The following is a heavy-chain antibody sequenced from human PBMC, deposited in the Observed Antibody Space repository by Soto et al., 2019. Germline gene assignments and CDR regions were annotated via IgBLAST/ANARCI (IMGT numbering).Heavy chain of an antibody. CDR3: ARASSSWDSSGYYYLSAFDI. D-gene: IGHD3-22*01. V-gene: IGHV1-69*13. CDR2: IIPIFGTA. Sequence: GASVKVSCKXSGGTSSSYAISWVRQAPGQGLEWMGGIIPIFGTANYAQKFQGRVTITADESTSTAYMELSSLRSEDTAVYYCARASSSWDSSGYYYLSAFDIWGQGTMVTVSS. CDR1: GGTSSSYA. J-gene: IGHJ3*02.